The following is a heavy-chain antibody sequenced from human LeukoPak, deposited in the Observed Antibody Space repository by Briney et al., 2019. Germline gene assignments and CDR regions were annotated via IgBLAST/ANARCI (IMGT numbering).Heavy chain of an antibody. Sequence: PSETLSLTCSVSGYSVGSAFYWGWIRQPPGKGLEWIGSFYHDETTYYNPSLKSRVTLSVDTSKRQFYLDMYSVTAADTAVYYCASAAPEDYFDYWGRGALVTVSS. V-gene: IGHV4-38-2*02. J-gene: IGHJ4*02. CDR3: ASAAPEDYFDY. CDR2: FYHDETT. D-gene: IGHD2-15*01. CDR1: GYSVGSAFY.